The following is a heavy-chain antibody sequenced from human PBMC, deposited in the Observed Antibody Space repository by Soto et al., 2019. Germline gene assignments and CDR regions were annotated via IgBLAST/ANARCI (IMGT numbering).Heavy chain of an antibody. Sequence: ASVKVSCKASGYTFTSHYMHWVRQAPGQGLEWMGIINPSGGSTRYTQKFQGRVTMTRDTSTSTVYMELSSLRSEDTAMYYCARGLIYDSSGYYFDYWGQGTLVTVSS. V-gene: IGHV1-46*01. CDR1: GYTFTSHY. J-gene: IGHJ4*02. CDR3: ARGLIYDSSGYYFDY. CDR2: INPSGGST. D-gene: IGHD3-22*01.